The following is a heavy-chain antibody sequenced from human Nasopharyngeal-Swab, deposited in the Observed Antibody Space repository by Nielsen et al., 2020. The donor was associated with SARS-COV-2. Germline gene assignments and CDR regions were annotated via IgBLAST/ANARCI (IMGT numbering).Heavy chain of an antibody. CDR2: IYHSGSA. D-gene: IGHD3-22*01. CDR1: GGSISSTNW. Sequence: SETLSLTCAVSGGSISSTNWWSWVRQPPGKGLEWIGEIYHSGSANYNPSLKSRVTISVDMSKNQFSLKLSSVTAADTAVYYCARHVGITMIVVVIAEIDYWGQGTLVTVSS. CDR3: ARHVGITMIVVVIAEIDY. V-gene: IGHV4-4*02. J-gene: IGHJ4*02.